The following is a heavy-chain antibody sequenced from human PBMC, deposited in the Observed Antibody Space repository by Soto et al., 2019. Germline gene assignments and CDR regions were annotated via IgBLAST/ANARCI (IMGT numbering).Heavy chain of an antibody. V-gene: IGHV4-31*03. Sequence: QVQLQESGPGLVKPSQTLSLTCTVSGDSISSGGYYWSWIRQHPGKGLEWIGYISYIGTTYYNPSLKSRGTISVDTSKNQFSLILRSVTAADTAVYYCARDYYNSPLAMDDWGQGTTVTVSS. D-gene: IGHD3-22*01. J-gene: IGHJ6*02. CDR3: ARDYYNSPLAMDD. CDR2: ISYIGTT. CDR1: GDSISSGGYY.